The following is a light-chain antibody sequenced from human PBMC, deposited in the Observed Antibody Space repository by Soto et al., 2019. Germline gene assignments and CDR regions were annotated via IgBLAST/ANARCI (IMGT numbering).Light chain of an antibody. CDR3: AAWDDSLSGYV. J-gene: IGLJ1*01. CDR2: RNN. V-gene: IGLV1-47*01. CDR1: SSNIGSNY. Sequence: QSVLTQPPSASGTPGQMVTISCSGSSSNIGSNYVYWYQQLPGTAPKLLIYRNNQRPSGVTDRFSGSKSGTSASLAISGLRSEDEADYYCAAWDDSLSGYVFGTGTKVTVL.